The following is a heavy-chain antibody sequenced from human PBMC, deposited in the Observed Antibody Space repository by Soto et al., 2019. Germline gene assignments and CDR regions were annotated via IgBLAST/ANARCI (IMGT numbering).Heavy chain of an antibody. CDR3: AKDAGHSGSYYGY. V-gene: IGHV3-30*18. CDR2: ISYDGSNK. J-gene: IGHJ4*02. D-gene: IGHD1-26*01. Sequence: PGGSLRLSCAASGFTFSSYGMHGVRQAPGKGLEWVAVISYDGSNKYYADSVKGRFTISRDNSKNTLYLQMNSLRAEDTAVYYCAKDAGHSGSYYGYWGQGTLVTVSS. CDR1: GFTFSSYG.